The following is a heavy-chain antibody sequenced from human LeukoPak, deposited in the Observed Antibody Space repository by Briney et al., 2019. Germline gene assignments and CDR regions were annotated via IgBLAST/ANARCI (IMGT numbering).Heavy chain of an antibody. CDR1: GFTFSSYS. Sequence: GGSLRLSCAASGFTFSSYSMNWVRQAPGKGLEWVSSISSSNSYIYYADSVKGRFTISRDNAKNSLYLQMNTLRVDDTAVYYCARDLPGELGRGVFDIWGQGTMVTVSS. D-gene: IGHD1-1*01. CDR3: ARDLPGELGRGVFDI. V-gene: IGHV3-21*01. J-gene: IGHJ3*02. CDR2: ISSSNSYI.